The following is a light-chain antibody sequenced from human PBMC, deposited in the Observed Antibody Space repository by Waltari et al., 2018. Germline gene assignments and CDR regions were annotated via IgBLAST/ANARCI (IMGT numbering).Light chain of an antibody. CDR2: EAS. CDR1: QSVNRH. CDR3: QQYGISPIT. Sequence: EIVLTQSPATLSLSPGEGATLSCGASQSVNRHVAWYQQNPGLAPRLLVYEASIRATGIPDRISGSRTGTDFTLTISRLEPEDFGVYYCQQYGISPITFGQGTKLEMK. J-gene: IGKJ2*01. V-gene: IGKV3D-20*01.